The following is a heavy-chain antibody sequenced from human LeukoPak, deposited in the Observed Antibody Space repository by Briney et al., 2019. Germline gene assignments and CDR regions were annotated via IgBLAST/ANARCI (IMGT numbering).Heavy chain of an antibody. Sequence: SETLSLTCTVSGGSISSHYWSWIRQPPGKGLEWIGYIYYSGSTNYNPSLKSRVTISVDTSKNQFSLKLSSVTAADTAVYYCARAHRDRFLEIYFDYWGQGTLVTVSS. CDR2: IYYSGST. D-gene: IGHD5-24*01. J-gene: IGHJ4*02. CDR3: ARAHRDRFLEIYFDY. V-gene: IGHV4-59*11. CDR1: GGSISSHY.